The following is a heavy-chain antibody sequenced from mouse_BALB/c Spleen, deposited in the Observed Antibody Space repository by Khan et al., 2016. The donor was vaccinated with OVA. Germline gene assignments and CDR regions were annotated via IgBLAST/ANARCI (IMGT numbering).Heavy chain of an antibody. D-gene: IGHD2-1*01. J-gene: IGHJ4*01. CDR3: AKIFYGNSYAMDY. CDR2: IYPGSGST. V-gene: IGHV1-77*01. Sequence: VQLQESGPELVKPGASVKMSCKASGYTFTDYDIRWVKQRAGQGLEWIGEIYPGSGSTYYNEKFKGKATLTADKSSNTAYMQLSSLTSEDSAVYFCAKIFYGNSYAMDYWGQGTAGTVSS. CDR1: GYTFTDYD.